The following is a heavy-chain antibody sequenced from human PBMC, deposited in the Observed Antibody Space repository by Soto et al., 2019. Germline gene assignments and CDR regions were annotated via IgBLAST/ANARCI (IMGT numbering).Heavy chain of an antibody. CDR3: ARDVGDFDFSSGSLRRTTDFGMDV. Sequence: QVQLVQSGAEVKKPGASVKVSCKTSGYTFTASYLHWVRQAPGQGLEWMGWINPDSGATNYAQKFQGWVTVTRDTSISTAYMELNRMTSDDTAVYFCARDVGDFDFSSGSLRRTTDFGMDVWGQGTPVTVSS. CDR2: INPDSGAT. J-gene: IGHJ6*02. D-gene: IGHD3-3*01. CDR1: GYTFTASY. V-gene: IGHV1-2*04.